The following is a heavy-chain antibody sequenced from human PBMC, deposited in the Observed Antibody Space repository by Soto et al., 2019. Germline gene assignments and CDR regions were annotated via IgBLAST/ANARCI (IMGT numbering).Heavy chain of an antibody. V-gene: IGHV1-3*01. J-gene: IGHJ6*02. CDR2: INAGNGNT. CDR3: AREADSSPDYYYYGMDV. Sequence: ASVKVSCKASGYTFTSYAMHWVRQAPGQRLEWMGWINAGNGNTKYSQKFQGRVTITRDTSASTAYMELSRLRSDDTAVYYCAREADSSPDYYYYGMDVWGQGTTVTVSS. CDR1: GYTFTSYA. D-gene: IGHD6-13*01.